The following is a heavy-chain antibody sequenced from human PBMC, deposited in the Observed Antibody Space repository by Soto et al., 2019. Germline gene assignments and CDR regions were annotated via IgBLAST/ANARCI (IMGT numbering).Heavy chain of an antibody. J-gene: IGHJ6*02. V-gene: IGHV4-39*07. Sequence: SETLSLTCTVSGGSISSSSYCWGWIRQPPGKGLEWIGSFYYSGSTYYNPYLKSRVTISVDTSKNPFSLKLSSVTAADTAVYYCARGTYYDCSGYYWSNYYYYYGMDVWGQGTTVTVSS. CDR2: FYYSGST. CDR3: ARGTYYDCSGYYWSNYYYYYGMDV. D-gene: IGHD3-22*01. CDR1: GGSISSSSYC.